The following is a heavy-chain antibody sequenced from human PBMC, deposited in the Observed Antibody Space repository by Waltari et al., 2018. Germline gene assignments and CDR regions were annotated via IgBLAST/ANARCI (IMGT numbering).Heavy chain of an antibody. Sequence: QVQLVQSGAEVKKPGASVKVSCKASGYTFTSYAMHWVRQAPGQRLEWMGWINAGNGNTKYSQKFQGRVTITRDTSASTAYMELSSLRSDDTAVYYCARDMVRETYNWFDPWGQGTLVTVSS. CDR2: INAGNGNT. D-gene: IGHD3-10*01. J-gene: IGHJ5*02. CDR1: GYTFTSYA. V-gene: IGHV1-3*01. CDR3: ARDMVRETYNWFDP.